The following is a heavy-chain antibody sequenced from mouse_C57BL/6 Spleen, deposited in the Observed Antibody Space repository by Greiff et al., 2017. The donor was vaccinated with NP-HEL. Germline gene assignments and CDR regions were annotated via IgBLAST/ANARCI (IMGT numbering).Heavy chain of an antibody. CDR3: ARSPTVVATRYFDV. CDR1: GYTFTSYW. V-gene: IGHV1-59*01. D-gene: IGHD1-1*01. Sequence: QVQLKESGAELVRPGTSVKLSCKASGYTFTSYWMHWVKQRPGQGLEWIGVIDPSDSYTNYNQKFKGKATLTVDTSSSAAYMQLSSLTSEDSAVYYCARSPTVVATRYFDVWGTGTTVTVSS. CDR2: IDPSDSYT. J-gene: IGHJ1*03.